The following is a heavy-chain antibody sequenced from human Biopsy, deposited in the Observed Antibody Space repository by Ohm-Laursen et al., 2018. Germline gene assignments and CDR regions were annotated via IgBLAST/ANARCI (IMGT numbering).Heavy chain of an antibody. CDR3: ARGRRHCSGTCSRWYFDL. J-gene: IGHJ2*01. Sequence: SSVKVSCKASGYTYTSYGISWVRQAPGQGLEWMGWINPKSGDTDYPQNFQGRVSMTRDTSISTAYMDLSRLRSDDTAVYYCARGRRHCSGTCSRWYFDLWGRGTLVTVSS. CDR1: GYTYTSYG. D-gene: IGHD2-2*01. V-gene: IGHV1-2*02. CDR2: INPKSGDT.